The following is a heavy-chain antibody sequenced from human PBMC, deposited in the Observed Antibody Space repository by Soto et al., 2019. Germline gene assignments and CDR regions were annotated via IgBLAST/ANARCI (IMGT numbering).Heavy chain of an antibody. CDR2: ISYSGST. CDR3: ATMGTPATGLYYFDY. V-gene: IGHV4-30-4*01. J-gene: IGHJ4*02. CDR1: CGSLSSGNYY. Sequence: SLSPPFAVSCGSLSSGNYYWSLIRPPPGKGLEWIGFISYSGSTYYSLSLKSRVTISVDTSKNQFSLNLSFVTAADTAVYYCATMGTPATGLYYFDYWGQGTLVTVSS. D-gene: IGHD5-18*01.